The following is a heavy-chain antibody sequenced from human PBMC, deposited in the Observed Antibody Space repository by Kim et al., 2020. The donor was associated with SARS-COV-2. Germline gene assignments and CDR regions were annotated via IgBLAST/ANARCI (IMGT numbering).Heavy chain of an antibody. CDR3: AKARPQRIAVSAVDS. CDR1: GFTFGDYA. D-gene: IGHD6-19*01. CDR2: ISWNSVTI. Sequence: GGSLRLSCAASGFTFGDYAMYWVRQVPGKGLEWVSGISWNSVTIEYADSVKGRFTISRDNAKNSLYLQMNSLRAEDTAFYYCAKARPQRIAVSAVDSWGQGTLVTVSS. J-gene: IGHJ4*02. V-gene: IGHV3-9*01.